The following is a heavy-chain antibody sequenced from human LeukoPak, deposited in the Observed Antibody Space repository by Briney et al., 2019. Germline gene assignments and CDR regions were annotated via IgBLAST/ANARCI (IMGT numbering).Heavy chain of an antibody. V-gene: IGHV1-58*01. Sequence: SVKVSCKASGFTFTSSAVQWVRQARGQRLEWIGWIVVGSGNTNYAQKFQERVTITRDMSTSTAYMELSSLRSEDTAVYYCARVVGPIQTTVADNWFDPWGQGTLVTVSS. CDR1: GFTFTSSA. CDR2: IVVGSGNT. J-gene: IGHJ5*02. D-gene: IGHD4-23*01. CDR3: ARVVGPIQTTVADNWFDP.